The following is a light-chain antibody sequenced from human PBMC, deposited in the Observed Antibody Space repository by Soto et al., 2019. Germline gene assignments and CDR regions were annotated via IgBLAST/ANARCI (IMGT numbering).Light chain of an antibody. CDR1: QSVSTF. CDR2: DTF. V-gene: IGKV3-11*01. CDR3: QQRASWPMP. Sequence: EVVLTQSPATLSMSPGERVTLSCRASQSVSTFVAWYQHKPGQAPRPVIYDTFKRAPGVPDRFSGGGSGTDFSLTISSLEPEDFAVYYCQQRASWPMPFGQGTRLELK. J-gene: IGKJ5*01.